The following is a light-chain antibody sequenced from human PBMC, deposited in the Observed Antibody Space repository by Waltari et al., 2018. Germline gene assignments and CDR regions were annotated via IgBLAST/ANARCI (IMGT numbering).Light chain of an antibody. V-gene: IGKV3-20*01. CDR3: QHYGRTPPMYT. Sequence: EIVLTQSPGTLSLSAGERATLSCRASQTVTSHLAWYQQKPGQAPRLLIYAASSRATGIPDRFSGSWSGTDFALTIIRLEPEDSAVYYCQHYGRTPPMYTFGQGTKLEIK. CDR1: QTVTSH. J-gene: IGKJ2*01. CDR2: AAS.